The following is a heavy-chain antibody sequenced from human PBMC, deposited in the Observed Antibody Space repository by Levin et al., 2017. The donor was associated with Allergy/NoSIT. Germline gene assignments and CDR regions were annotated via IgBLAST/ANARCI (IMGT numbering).Heavy chain of an antibody. CDR3: AKETGCSGADGYGIDD. Sequence: PGGSLRLSCAVSEFTSTNYGIHWVRQAPGKGLEWVALIWSDGRNEYYADSVKGRFTIFKDKSRNTVYLQMNSLSAEDTAVYYCAKETGCSGADGYGIDDWGQGTLVTVSS. V-gene: IGHV3-30*02. J-gene: IGHJ4*02. CDR1: EFTSTNYG. D-gene: IGHD2-15*01. CDR2: IWSDGRNE.